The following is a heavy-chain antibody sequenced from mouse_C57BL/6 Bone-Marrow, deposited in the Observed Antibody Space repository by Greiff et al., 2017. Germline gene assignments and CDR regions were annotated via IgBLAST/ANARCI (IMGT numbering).Heavy chain of an antibody. V-gene: IGHV1-55*01. CDR1: GYTFTSYW. D-gene: IGHD1-1*01. CDR3: ARECVYGSSYVGYYFDY. J-gene: IGHJ2*01. Sequence: VQLQQPGAELVKPGASVKMSCKASGYTFTSYWITWVKQRPGQGLEWIGDIYPGSGSTNYNEKFKSKATLTVDTSSSTAYTQLSSLTSEDAAGYYCARECVYGSSYVGYYFDYWGQGTTLTVSS. CDR2: IYPGSGST.